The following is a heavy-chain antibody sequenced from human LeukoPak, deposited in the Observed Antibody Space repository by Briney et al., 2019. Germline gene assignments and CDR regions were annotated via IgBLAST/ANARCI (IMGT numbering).Heavy chain of an antibody. J-gene: IGHJ4*02. CDR1: GGSISGYY. CDR3: AVHLYGGNAENDY. Sequence: PSETLSLTCTVSGGSISGYYWSWIRQPAGKGLEWIGRIYTSGSTNYNPSLKSRVTMSVDTSKNQFSLKLSSVTAADTAVYYCAVHLYGGNAENDYWGQGTLVTVSS. CDR2: IYTSGST. V-gene: IGHV4-4*07. D-gene: IGHD4-23*01.